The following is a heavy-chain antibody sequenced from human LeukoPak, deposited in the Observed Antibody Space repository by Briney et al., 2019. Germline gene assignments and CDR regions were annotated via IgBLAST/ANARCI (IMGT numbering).Heavy chain of an antibody. J-gene: IGHJ4*02. CDR1: GFTFSNYV. V-gene: IGHV3-23*01. D-gene: IGHD1-26*01. CDR2: ISGRGGST. Sequence: PGGSLRLSCAASGFTFSNYVMSWVRQAPGKGLEGCSSISGRGGSTYYADSVKGRFTISRDNPKNTLYLQMNSLRVEDTAVYYCAEEVGNTYPTFDYWGQGTLVTVSS. CDR3: AEEVGNTYPTFDY.